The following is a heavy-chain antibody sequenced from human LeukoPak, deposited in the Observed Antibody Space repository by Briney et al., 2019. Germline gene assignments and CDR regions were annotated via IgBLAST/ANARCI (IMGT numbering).Heavy chain of an antibody. V-gene: IGHV4-39*01. CDR3: ACSGGSCYSTTPVN. CDR1: GGSISSSSYY. CDR2: IYYSGST. J-gene: IGHJ4*02. Sequence: SETLSLTCTVSGGSISSSSYYWGWIRQPPGKGLEWIGSIYYSGSTYYNPSLKSRVTISVDTSKNQFSLKLSSVTAADTAVYYCACSGGSCYSTTPVNWGQGTLVTVSA. D-gene: IGHD2-15*01.